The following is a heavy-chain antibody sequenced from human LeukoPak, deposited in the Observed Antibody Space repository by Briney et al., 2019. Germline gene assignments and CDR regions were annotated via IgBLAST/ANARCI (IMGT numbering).Heavy chain of an antibody. Sequence: QPGGSLRLSCAASGFTFSSYAMHWVRQATGKGLEWVSAIGTAGDTYYPGSVKGRFTISRENAKNSLYLQMNSLRAGDTAVYYCARAAGYCSGGSCNNWFDPWGQGTLVTVSS. CDR1: GFTFSSYA. J-gene: IGHJ5*02. CDR3: ARAAGYCSGGSCNNWFDP. D-gene: IGHD2-15*01. V-gene: IGHV3-13*01. CDR2: IGTAGDT.